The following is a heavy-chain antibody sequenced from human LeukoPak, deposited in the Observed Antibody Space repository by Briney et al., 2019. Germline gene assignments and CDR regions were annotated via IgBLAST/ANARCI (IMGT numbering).Heavy chain of an antibody. CDR1: GYTFTSYY. CDR2: INPSGGST. CDR3: ASVRVLPFLAWALGS. D-gene: IGHD3-3*01. Sequence: ASVKVSCKASGYTFTSYYMHWVRQAPGRGREWMGIINPSGGSTSYAQKFQGRVTMTRDTSTSTVYMELSNLRSEDTAVYYCASVRVLPFLAWALGSWGQGTLVTVSS. V-gene: IGHV1-46*03. J-gene: IGHJ5*02.